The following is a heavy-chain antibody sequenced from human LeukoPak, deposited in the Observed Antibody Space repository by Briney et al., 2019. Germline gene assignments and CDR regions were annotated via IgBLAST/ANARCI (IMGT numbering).Heavy chain of an antibody. D-gene: IGHD3-10*01. CDR2: IYHSGST. CDR1: GGSISSGGYS. CDR3: ARGRGTVRGSLFDY. Sequence: SETLSLTCAVSGGSISSGGYSWSWIRQPPGKGLEWIGYIYHSGSTYYNPSLKSRVTISVDRSKNQFSLKLSSVTAGDTAVYYCARGRGTVRGSLFDYWGRGTLVTVSS. J-gene: IGHJ4*02. V-gene: IGHV4-30-2*01.